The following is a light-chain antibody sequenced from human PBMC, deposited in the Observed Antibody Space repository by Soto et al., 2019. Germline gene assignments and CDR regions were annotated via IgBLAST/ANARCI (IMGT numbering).Light chain of an antibody. CDR2: GAS. Sequence: EIVMTQSQATLSVSPGVRATLSCRASQSVSSNLAWYQQKPGQAPRLLIYGASTRATGIPARFSGSGSGTEFTLTISSLQSEDFAVYYCQQYNNWPPMYTFGQGTKLEIK. J-gene: IGKJ2*01. V-gene: IGKV3-15*01. CDR3: QQYNNWPPMYT. CDR1: QSVSSN.